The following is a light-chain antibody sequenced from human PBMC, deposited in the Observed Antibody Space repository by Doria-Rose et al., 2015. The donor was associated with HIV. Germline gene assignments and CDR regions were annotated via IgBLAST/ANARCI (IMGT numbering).Light chain of an antibody. CDR3: QQYGTSRGT. V-gene: IGKV3-20*01. CDR1: QRVKSSY. CDR2: DAS. Sequence: TQSPGTLSLSPGERATLSCRASQRVKSSYLAWYQQKPGQAPRLLIYDASTRATGIPDRFSGSGSETDFTLTTSRLEPEDVAVYYCQQYGTSRGTFGQGTRLEIK. J-gene: IGKJ5*01.